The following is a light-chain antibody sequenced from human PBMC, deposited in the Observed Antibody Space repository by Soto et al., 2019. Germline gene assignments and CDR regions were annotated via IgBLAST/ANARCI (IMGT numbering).Light chain of an antibody. V-gene: IGKV3-20*01. Sequence: EIVLTQSPGTLSLSPGERATLSCRASQSVSSSYLAWYQQKPGQAPRLLIYGASSRATGIPDRFSGSGSGTDFPLTISRLEPADFAVYYCQQYGSSPRTFGQGTKVEIK. CDR1: QSVSSSY. CDR2: GAS. CDR3: QQYGSSPRT. J-gene: IGKJ1*01.